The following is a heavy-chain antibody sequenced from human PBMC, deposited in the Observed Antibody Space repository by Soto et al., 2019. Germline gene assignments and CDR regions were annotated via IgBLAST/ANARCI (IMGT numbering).Heavy chain of an antibody. CDR3: ARDPSYSSDWYNWFDT. CDR2: IHYSGNT. V-gene: IGHV4-59*01. J-gene: IGHJ5*02. Sequence: SETLSLTCSVSGGSIGSYYWSWIRQPPGKGLEWIGYIHYSGNTNYNPSLKSRVTLSIDMSKNQFSLKVRSVTAADTAVYYCARDPSYSSDWYNWFDTWGQGTLVTVSS. CDR1: GGSIGSYY. D-gene: IGHD6-25*01.